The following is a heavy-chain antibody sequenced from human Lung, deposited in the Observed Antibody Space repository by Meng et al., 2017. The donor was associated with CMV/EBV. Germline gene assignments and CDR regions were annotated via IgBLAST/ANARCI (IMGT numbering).Heavy chain of an antibody. CDR3: ARDMYWDQSCHDMDV. CDR2: FYSGGST. Sequence: GGSXRSXCAAFGLTVSNNYLTWVRQAPGKGLEWVSVFYSGGSTYYADSVKGRFTVSRDNSKNTLYPQMNSLRVEDTGIYYCARDMYWDQSCHDMDVWGGGTXVTVSS. CDR1: GLTVSNNY. J-gene: IGHJ6*03. V-gene: IGHV3-66*02. D-gene: IGHD1-26*01.